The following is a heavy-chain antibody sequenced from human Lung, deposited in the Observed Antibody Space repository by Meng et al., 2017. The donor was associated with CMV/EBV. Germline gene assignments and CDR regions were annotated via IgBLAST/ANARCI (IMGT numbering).Heavy chain of an antibody. CDR1: GGSISSSNW. Sequence: GAGPGLVKPSGTLSLTSPVSGGSISSSNWLRWGRQPPGKGLEGIGEIYYSGSTNNNPPSNSRVTTIAHKTTNQLFLKMRSVAAAAAAVYYCAGGVAALWAYYFDYWGQGTLVTVSS. J-gene: IGHJ4*02. CDR2: IYYSGST. V-gene: IGHV4-4*02. D-gene: IGHD2-15*01. CDR3: AGGVAALWAYYFDY.